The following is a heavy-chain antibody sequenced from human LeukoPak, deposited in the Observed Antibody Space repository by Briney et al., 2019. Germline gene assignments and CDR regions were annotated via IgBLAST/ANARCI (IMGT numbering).Heavy chain of an antibody. V-gene: IGHV3-23*01. Sequence: PPGGSLRLSCAASGFTFSSYGMSWVRQAPGKGLEWVSAISGSGGSTYYADSVKGRFTISRDNSKNTLYLQMNSLRAEDTAVYYCAKDPKSSTVTLYFDYWGQGTLVTVSS. D-gene: IGHD4-17*01. CDR2: ISGSGGST. J-gene: IGHJ4*02. CDR1: GFTFSSYG. CDR3: AKDPKSSTVTLYFDY.